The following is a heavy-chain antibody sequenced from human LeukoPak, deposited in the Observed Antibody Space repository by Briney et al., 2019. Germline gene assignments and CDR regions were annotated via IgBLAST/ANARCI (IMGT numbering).Heavy chain of an antibody. J-gene: IGHJ3*02. CDR1: GFKFDGYA. CDR2: ISGDGTYT. CDR3: VKDNFCPECAFDI. D-gene: IGHD3-3*01. Sequence: GGSLRLCCVASGFKFDGYAMQWVRQAPGKGLEWVSLISGDGTYTYYADSVKGRFTISRDNRKNSLYLQMNSLRAEDTALYYCVKDNFCPECAFDIWGQGTRVTASS. V-gene: IGHV3-43*02.